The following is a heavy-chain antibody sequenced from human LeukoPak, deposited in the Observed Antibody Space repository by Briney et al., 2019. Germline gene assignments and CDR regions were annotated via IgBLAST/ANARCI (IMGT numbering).Heavy chain of an antibody. CDR2: INHSGST. CDR1: GGSISSYY. D-gene: IGHD6-19*01. Sequence: SETLSLTCTVSGGSISSYYWSWIRQPPGKGLEWIGEINHSGSTNYNPSLKSRVTISVDTSKNQFSLKLSSVTAADTAVYYCARATNGWQWLEYYFDYWGQGTLVTVSS. J-gene: IGHJ4*02. CDR3: ARATNGWQWLEYYFDY. V-gene: IGHV4-34*01.